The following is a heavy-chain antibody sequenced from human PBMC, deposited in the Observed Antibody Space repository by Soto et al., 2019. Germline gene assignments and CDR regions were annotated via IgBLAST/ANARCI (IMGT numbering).Heavy chain of an antibody. D-gene: IGHD3-22*01. CDR2: ISHDGSNR. CDR3: AREDESSGYAGTLHQ. Sequence: QVQLVESGGGVVQPGTSLRLSCVASGFTFSTSVMHWVRQAPGKGLEWVALISHDGSNRVYIDSVKGRFTISRDNSKNTIYVEMNSLRNEDTAVYYCAREDESSGYAGTLHQWGQGAL. V-gene: IGHV3-30-3*01. CDR1: GFTFSTSV. J-gene: IGHJ1*01.